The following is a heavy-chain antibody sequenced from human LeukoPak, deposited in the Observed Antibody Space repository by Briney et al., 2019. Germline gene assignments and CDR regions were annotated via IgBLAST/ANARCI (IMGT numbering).Heavy chain of an antibody. V-gene: IGHV4-4*02. D-gene: IGHD2-2*03. CDR3: ARMDNSGDAFDI. CDR2: IYHSGTT. Sequence: SETLSLTCAVSGGSISSTNWWGWVRQPPGKGLEWIGEIYHSGTTNYTLSLKSRVTMSVDKSNNHFSLRLTSVTAADTAIYYCARMDNSGDAFDIWGQGTMVTVSS. CDR1: GGSISSTNW. J-gene: IGHJ3*02.